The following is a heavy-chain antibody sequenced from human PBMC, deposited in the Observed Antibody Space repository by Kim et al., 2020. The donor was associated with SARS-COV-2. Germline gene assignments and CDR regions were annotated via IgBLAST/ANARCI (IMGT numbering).Heavy chain of an antibody. CDR2: ISSSSSYI. CDR3: ARDADDYGDSRAIYYYGIDV. J-gene: IGHJ6*02. V-gene: IGHV3-21*01. CDR1: GFTFSSYS. D-gene: IGHD4-17*01. Sequence: GGSLRLSCAASGFTFSSYSMNWVRQAPGKGLEWVSSISSSSSYIYYADSVKGRFTISRDNAKNSLYLQMNSLRAEDTAVYYCARDADDYGDSRAIYYYGIDVWGQGTTVTVSS.